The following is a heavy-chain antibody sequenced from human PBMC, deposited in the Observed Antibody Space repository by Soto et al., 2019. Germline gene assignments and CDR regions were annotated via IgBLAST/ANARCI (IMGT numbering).Heavy chain of an antibody. CDR2: ISGGGGTT. V-gene: IGHV3-23*01. Sequence: GGSLRLSCAASEFTFSSYAMNWVRQAPGKGLEWVSVISGGGGTTYYADPVKGRFRISRDNSKNTLYLQMNSLRVEDTAVYYCAKGKLAYDNSGLQYFYYFPMNVWGQGTTVTVS. D-gene: IGHD3-22*01. J-gene: IGHJ6*02. CDR3: AKGKLAYDNSGLQYFYYFPMNV. CDR1: EFTFSSYA.